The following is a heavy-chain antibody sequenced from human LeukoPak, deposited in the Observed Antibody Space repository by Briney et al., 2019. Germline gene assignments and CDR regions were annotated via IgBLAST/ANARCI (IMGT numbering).Heavy chain of an antibody. D-gene: IGHD5-12*01. V-gene: IGHV3-15*07. CDR1: GFTFSKAW. CDR2: IKSKTDGGTT. CDR3: TTPKYSGYDFYF. J-gene: IGHJ4*02. Sequence: PGGSLRLSCAASGFTFSKAWMYWVRQAPGKGLEWVGRIKSKTDGGTTDYAAPVKGRFTISRDDSKNTLFLQMNSLKTEDTATYYCTTPKYSGYDFYFWGQGTLVTVSS.